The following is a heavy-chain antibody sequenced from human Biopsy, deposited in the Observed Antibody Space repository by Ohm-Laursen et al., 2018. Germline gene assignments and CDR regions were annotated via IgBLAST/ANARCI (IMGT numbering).Heavy chain of an antibody. J-gene: IGHJ6*02. CDR2: IYYSGRP. D-gene: IGHD1-20*01. Sequence: SENLSLTWTVSGDSIARYYWTWIRQSPGKGLEWIAYIYYSGRPNYNPSLKGRVVISVDRSRNQFFLKLTSATAAVTAIYYCARVDRYNFDHYIMDAWGRGTTVTVSS. V-gene: IGHV4-59*01. CDR3: ARVDRYNFDHYIMDA. CDR1: GDSIARYY.